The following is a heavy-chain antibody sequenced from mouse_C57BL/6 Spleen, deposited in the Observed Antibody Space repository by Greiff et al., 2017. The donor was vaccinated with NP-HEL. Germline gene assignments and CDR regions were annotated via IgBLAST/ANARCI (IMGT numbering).Heavy chain of an antibody. CDR2: ISSGSSTI. J-gene: IGHJ4*01. D-gene: IGHD2-1*01. Sequence: EVHLVESGGGLVKPGGSLKLSCAASGFTFSDYGMHWVRQAPEKGLEWVAYISSGSSTIYYADTVKGRFTISRDNAKNTLFLQMTSLRSEDTAMYYCAKSGYGNYVRAMDYWGQGTSVTVSS. CDR1: GFTFSDYG. V-gene: IGHV5-17*01. CDR3: AKSGYGNYVRAMDY.